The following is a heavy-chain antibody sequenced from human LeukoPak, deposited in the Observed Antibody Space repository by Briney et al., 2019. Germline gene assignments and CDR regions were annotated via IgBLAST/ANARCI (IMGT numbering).Heavy chain of an antibody. V-gene: IGHV7-4-1*02. J-gene: IGHJ6*03. D-gene: IGHD6-13*01. CDR2: INTNTGNP. CDR3: ARLAAAGPGYYYYYMDV. Sequence: ASVKVSCKASGYTFTSYAMNWVRQAPGQGLEWMGWINTNTGNPTYAQGFTGRFVFSLDTSVSTAYLQISSLKAEDTAVYYCARLAAAGPGYYYYYMDVWGKGTTVTVSS. CDR1: GYTFTSYA.